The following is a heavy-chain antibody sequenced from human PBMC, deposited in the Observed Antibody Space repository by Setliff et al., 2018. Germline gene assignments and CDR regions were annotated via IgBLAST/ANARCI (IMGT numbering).Heavy chain of an antibody. CDR2: IKQDGSEK. V-gene: IGHV3-7*01. CDR3: ARGGSPTQTYNWFDP. Sequence: GGSLRLSCAASGFTFSTYWMSWVRQAPGKGLEWVANIKQDGSEKYYVDSVKGRFSISRDNAKNSLYLQTNSLRAEDTAVYYCARGGSPTQTYNWFDPWGQGTLVTVSS. J-gene: IGHJ5*02. D-gene: IGHD1-26*01. CDR1: GFTFSTYW.